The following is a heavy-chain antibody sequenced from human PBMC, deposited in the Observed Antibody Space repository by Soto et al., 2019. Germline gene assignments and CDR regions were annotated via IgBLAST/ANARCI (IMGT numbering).Heavy chain of an antibody. V-gene: IGHV4-39*01. J-gene: IGHJ6*02. CDR2: IYHTGGT. CDR3: ARQVATISYYYYGLDI. D-gene: IGHD5-12*01. CDR1: GFSIIDNICS. Sequence: SDTLSLTCIFSGFSIIDNICSWGWIRQPPGKSLEWIGTIYHTGGTHYNPSLKSRLTMSVDTSNDQSSLTLNSLTAADTAVYYCARQVATISYYYYGLDIWGQGTTVNVSS.